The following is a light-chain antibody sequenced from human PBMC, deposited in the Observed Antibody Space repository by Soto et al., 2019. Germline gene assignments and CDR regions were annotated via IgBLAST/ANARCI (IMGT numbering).Light chain of an antibody. Sequence: QSVLTQPASVSGSPGQSITISCTGTSSDVGGYNYVSWYQQHPGKAPKLMIYDVSNRPSGVSNRFSGSKSGNTASLTISGLQAEDEAYYYCSSHPSRRTHNYVFGTGTNVTVL. V-gene: IGLV2-14*01. CDR1: SSDVGGYNY. CDR3: SSHPSRRTHNYV. CDR2: DVS. J-gene: IGLJ1*01.